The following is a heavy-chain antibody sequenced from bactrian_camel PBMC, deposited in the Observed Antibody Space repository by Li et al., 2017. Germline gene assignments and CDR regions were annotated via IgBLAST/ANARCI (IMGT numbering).Heavy chain of an antibody. CDR1: GRTDSIHC. D-gene: IGHD3*01. CDR3: AKASMYFAAYEYNS. V-gene: IGHV3S1*01. Sequence: HVQLVESGGGSVQPGGSLRLSCAASGRTDSIHCVGWFRQAPEKEREAVAAIYTGGGSAFYGNSGKGRFTISQDNAKNTLYLQFDSLQTEDTAIYYCAKASMYFAAYEYNSWGQGTQVTVS. CDR2: IYTGGGSA. J-gene: IGHJ4*01.